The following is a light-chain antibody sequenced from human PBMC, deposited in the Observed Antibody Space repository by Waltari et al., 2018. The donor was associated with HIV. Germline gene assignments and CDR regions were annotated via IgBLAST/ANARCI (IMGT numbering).Light chain of an antibody. CDR1: SGHSDYA. CDR3: QTWDTGVII. Sequence: QPVLTQWPSAAASLGASVTLTCTLSSGHSDYAIAWQKQYPGKGPRYLMRLNNDGSHYKGDGIPDRFSGSSSGAERYLIISSLQSGDEADYYCQTWDTGVIIFGGGTKLTVL. V-gene: IGLV4-69*01. J-gene: IGLJ2*01. CDR2: LNNDGSH.